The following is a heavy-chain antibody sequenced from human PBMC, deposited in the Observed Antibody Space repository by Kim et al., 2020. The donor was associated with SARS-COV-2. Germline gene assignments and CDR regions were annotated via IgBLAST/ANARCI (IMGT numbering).Heavy chain of an antibody. CDR1: GFTFDDYG. V-gene: IGHV3-20*01. Sequence: GGSLRLSCAASGFTFDDYGMSWVRQAPGKGLEWVSGINWNGGSTGYADSVKGRFTISRDNAKNSLYLQMNSLRAEDTALYHCARESFGRSKLWPFDPWGQGTLVTVSS. J-gene: IGHJ5*02. CDR2: INWNGGST. CDR3: ARESFGRSKLWPFDP. D-gene: IGHD3-10*01.